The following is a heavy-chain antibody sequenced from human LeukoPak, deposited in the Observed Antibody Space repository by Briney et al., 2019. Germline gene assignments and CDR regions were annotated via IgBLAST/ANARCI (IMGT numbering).Heavy chain of an antibody. V-gene: IGHV1-2*02. CDR1: EYTFTGYY. CDR3: ARGRGNSGSVDY. Sequence: GASVKVSCKASEYTFTGYYIHWVRQAPGQGLEWMGWINPDSGGTNSAQKFQGRVTMTRDTSISTAYMELSRLRSDDTAVYYCARGRGNSGSVDYWGQGTLVTVSS. J-gene: IGHJ4*02. CDR2: INPDSGGT. D-gene: IGHD1-26*01.